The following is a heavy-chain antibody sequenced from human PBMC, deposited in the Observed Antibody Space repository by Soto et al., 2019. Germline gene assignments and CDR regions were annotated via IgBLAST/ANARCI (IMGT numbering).Heavy chain of an antibody. CDR1: VYALTELS. J-gene: IGHJ6*02. CDR3: ATVGDYGREYYYGMDV. Sequence: QVQLVQSGAEVKKPGASVKVSCKVSVYALTELSMHWVRQTPGKGLEWMGGFDPEDGETIYAQKFQGRVTMTEDTSTDTAYMELSSLRSEDTAAYYCATVGDYGREYYYGMDVWGQGTTVTVSS. D-gene: IGHD4-17*01. CDR2: FDPEDGET. V-gene: IGHV1-24*01.